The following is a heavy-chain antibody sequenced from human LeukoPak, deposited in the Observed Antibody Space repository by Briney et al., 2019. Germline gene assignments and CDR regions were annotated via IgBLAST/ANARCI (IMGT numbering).Heavy chain of an antibody. Sequence: KPSETLSLTCTFAGGSISSYFWSWIRQPAGKGLEWIGRIYTGGTTNYNPSLKSRVTMSVDTSKNQFSLKLSSVTAADTAIYYCAKSVSVAAAGMYYYYMDVWGKGTTVTVSS. CDR2: IYTGGTT. J-gene: IGHJ6*03. V-gene: IGHV4-4*07. CDR1: GGSISSYF. CDR3: AKSVSVAAAGMYYYYMDV. D-gene: IGHD6-13*01.